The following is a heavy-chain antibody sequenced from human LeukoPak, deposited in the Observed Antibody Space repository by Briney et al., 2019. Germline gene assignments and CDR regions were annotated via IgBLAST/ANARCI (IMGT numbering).Heavy chain of an antibody. J-gene: IGHJ4*02. CDR1: GGSFSGYY. CDR2: INHSGRT. D-gene: IGHD3-16*01. CDR3: ARVGGDPGDYGGY. Sequence: SXTXSLTCXVCGGSFSGYYWSLIRQPPGKGLEWIGEINHSGRTNYNPSLKSGVSISVDTSKNQYYLKLSPVTAADTAVYYCARVGGDPGDYGGYWGQGTXVXXSS. V-gene: IGHV4-34*01.